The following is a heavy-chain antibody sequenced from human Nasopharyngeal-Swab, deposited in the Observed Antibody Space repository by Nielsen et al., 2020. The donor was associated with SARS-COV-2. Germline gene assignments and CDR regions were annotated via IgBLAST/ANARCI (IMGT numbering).Heavy chain of an antibody. V-gene: IGHV4-34*01. CDR3: ARGEVLRFLEWFEVDDAFDI. Sequence: RQAPGKGLEWIGEINHSGSTNYNPSLKSRVTISVNTSKNQFSLKLSSVTAADTAVYYCARGEVLRFLEWFEVDDAFDIWGQGTMVTVSS. J-gene: IGHJ3*02. CDR2: INHSGST. D-gene: IGHD3-3*01.